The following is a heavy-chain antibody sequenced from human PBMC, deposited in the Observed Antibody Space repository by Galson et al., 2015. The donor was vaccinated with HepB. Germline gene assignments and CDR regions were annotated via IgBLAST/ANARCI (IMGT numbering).Heavy chain of an antibody. V-gene: IGHV3-23*01. Sequence: SLRLSCAASGFTFISSGMSWVRQAPGKGLEWVSAITSSSASTYYVDSVKGRFTISRDNSKNTLYLQMNSLRAEDTAVYYCAKGWGSYFAFDIWGQGTMVTVSS. J-gene: IGHJ3*02. D-gene: IGHD1-26*01. CDR2: ITSSSAST. CDR1: GFTFISSG. CDR3: AKGWGSYFAFDI.